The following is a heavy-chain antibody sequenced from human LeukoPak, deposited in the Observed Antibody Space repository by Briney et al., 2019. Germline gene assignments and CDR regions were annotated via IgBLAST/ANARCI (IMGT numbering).Heavy chain of an antibody. CDR2: IYSGGST. V-gene: IGHV3-66*01. CDR3: ARDTPNSSSWTGLEY. Sequence: GGSLRLSCAASGFTVSSNYMSWVRQAPGKGLEWVSVIYSGGSTYYADSVKGRFTISRDNSKNTLYLQMNSLRAEDTAVYYCARDTPNSSSWTGLEYWGQGTLVTASS. J-gene: IGHJ4*02. D-gene: IGHD6-13*01. CDR1: GFTVSSNY.